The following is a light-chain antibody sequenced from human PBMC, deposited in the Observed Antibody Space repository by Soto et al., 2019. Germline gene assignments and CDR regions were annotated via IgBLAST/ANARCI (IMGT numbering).Light chain of an antibody. CDR3: SSYTSSSTA. V-gene: IGLV2-14*01. J-gene: IGLJ3*02. CDR2: DVS. CDR1: SSDVGGYNY. Sequence: QSALTQPASVSGSPGQSITISCTGTSSDVGGYNYVSWHQQHPGKAPKLMIYDVSNRPSGVSNRFSGSKSGNTASLTISGLQAEDEADYYCSSYTSSSTAFGGGTKLTVL.